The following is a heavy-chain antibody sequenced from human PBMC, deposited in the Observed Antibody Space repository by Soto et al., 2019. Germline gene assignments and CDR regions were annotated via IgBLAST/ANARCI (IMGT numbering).Heavy chain of an antibody. Sequence: QVQLVESGGAVVEPGRSLRLSCAASGFAFTTYNIHWVRQFPGKGLEWVAVIAYDGRFTSYADSLKGRFIVSRHNPKQMVFLDMNMLTHDDTAVYYCAKDRSGSWTFDYWGQGTLVSVSS. CDR1: GFAFTTYN. CDR3: AKDRSGSWTFDY. V-gene: IGHV3-30*18. D-gene: IGHD6-13*01. J-gene: IGHJ4*02. CDR2: IAYDGRFT.